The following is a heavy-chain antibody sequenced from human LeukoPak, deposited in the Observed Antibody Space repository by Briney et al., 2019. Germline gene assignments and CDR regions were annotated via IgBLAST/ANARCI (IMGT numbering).Heavy chain of an antibody. V-gene: IGHV3-23*01. D-gene: IGHD2-21*01. J-gene: IGHJ4*02. Sequence: GGSLRLSCAVSGITLSNYGMSWVRQAPGKGLEWVAGISDSGGSTKYANSVKGRLTISRDNHKNTLFLQMSSLRAEDTAVYFCAKRGVVIRVVLVGFHKEAYYFESWGQGALVTVSS. CDR1: GITLSNYG. CDR2: ISDSGGST. CDR3: AKRGVVIRVVLVGFHKEAYYFES.